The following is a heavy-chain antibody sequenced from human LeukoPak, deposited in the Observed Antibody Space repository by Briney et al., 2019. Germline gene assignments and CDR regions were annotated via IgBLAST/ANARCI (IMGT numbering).Heavy chain of an antibody. J-gene: IGHJ5*02. D-gene: IGHD3-3*01. CDR1: GGSISSGSYY. CDR3: ARAVYYDFWSGYYGNWFDP. CDR2: IYTSGST. V-gene: IGHV4-61*02. Sequence: SQTLSLTCTVSGGSISSGSYYWSWIRQPAGKGLEWIGRIYTSGSTNYNPSLKSRVTISVDTSKNHFSLKLSSVTAADTAVYYCARAVYYDFWSGYYGNWFDPWGQGTLVTVSS.